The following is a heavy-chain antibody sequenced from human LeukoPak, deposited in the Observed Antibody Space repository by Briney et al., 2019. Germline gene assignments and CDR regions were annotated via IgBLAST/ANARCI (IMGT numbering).Heavy chain of an antibody. J-gene: IGHJ6*02. CDR3: ATRSLTYYYYGMDV. CDR2: IYYSGST. V-gene: IGHV4-61*08. CDR1: GGSISSGGYY. Sequence: SETLSLTCTVSGGSISSGGYYWSWIRQPPGKGLEWIGYIYYSGSTNYNPSLKSRVTISVDTSKNQFSLKLSSVTAADTAVYYCATRSLTYYYYGMDVWGQGATVTVSS. D-gene: IGHD2-15*01.